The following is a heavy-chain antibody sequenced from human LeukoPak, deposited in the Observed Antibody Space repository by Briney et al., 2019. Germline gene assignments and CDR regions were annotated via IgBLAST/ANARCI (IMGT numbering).Heavy chain of an antibody. CDR3: ARDGGYSGYDADC. V-gene: IGHV3-48*01. J-gene: IGHJ4*02. Sequence: GGSLRLSCAASGFTFSTYSMKWVRQAPGKGLEWVSYISDSSAMYYADSVRGRFTISRENDKNSLFLQMNSLRAEDTAVYYCARDGGYSGYDADCWGQGTLVTVSS. CDR2: ISDSSAM. D-gene: IGHD5-12*01. CDR1: GFTFSTYS.